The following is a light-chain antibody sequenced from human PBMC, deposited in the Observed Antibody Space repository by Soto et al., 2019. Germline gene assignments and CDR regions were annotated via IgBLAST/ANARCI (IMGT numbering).Light chain of an antibody. Sequence: QSVLTQPPSVSAAPGPGVTIWCSGSSSNIGNNFVSWYQQLPGTAPKLLIYDTNKRPSGIPDRFSGSKSGTSATLGITGLQTGDEADYYCATWDNSLSAVVFGGGTKLTVL. CDR1: SSNIGNNF. CDR2: DTN. CDR3: ATWDNSLSAVV. V-gene: IGLV1-51*01. J-gene: IGLJ2*01.